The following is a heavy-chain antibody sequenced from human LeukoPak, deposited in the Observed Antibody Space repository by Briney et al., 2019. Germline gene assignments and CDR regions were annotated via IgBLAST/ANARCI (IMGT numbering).Heavy chain of an antibody. CDR2: IYYSGST. Sequence: PSETLSLTCTVSGGSISSYYWSGIRQPPGKGLEWIGYIYYSGSTNYNPSLKSRVTISVDTSKNQFSLKLSSVTAADTAVYYCARTPPDLGATFWFDPWGQGTLVTVSS. CDR1: GGSISSYY. CDR3: ARTPPDLGATFWFDP. J-gene: IGHJ5*02. D-gene: IGHD1-26*01. V-gene: IGHV4-59*01.